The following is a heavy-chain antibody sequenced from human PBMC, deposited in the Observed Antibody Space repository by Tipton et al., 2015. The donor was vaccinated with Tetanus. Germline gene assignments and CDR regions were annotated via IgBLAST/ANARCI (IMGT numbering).Heavy chain of an antibody. J-gene: IGHJ6*02. V-gene: IGHV1-69*19. CDR1: GGAFISFG. CDR3: ARDLISLAGGDYSYFGIDV. CDR2: IIPVLGRA. Sequence: QLVQSGAEVKRPGSSVQVSCKASGGAFISFGISWVRQAPGQGLEWMGGIIPVLGRAKYAQKFQGRITITADVSTSTAYMELSSLRSEDTAVYYCARDLISLAGGDYSYFGIDVWGRGTTVNVSS. D-gene: IGHD6-19*01.